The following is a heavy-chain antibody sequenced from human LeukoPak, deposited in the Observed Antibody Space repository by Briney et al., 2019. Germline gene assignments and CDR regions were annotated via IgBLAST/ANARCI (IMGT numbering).Heavy chain of an antibody. Sequence: PGGSLRLSCAASGFTFSSYGMHWVRQAPGKGLEWVAFIWYDGSNKYYADSVKGRFTISRDNSKNTLYLQMNSLRAEDTAVYYCAKEYCSGGSCLNYWGQGTLVTVSS. CDR3: AKEYCSGGSCLNY. V-gene: IGHV3-30*02. CDR2: IWYDGSNK. D-gene: IGHD2-15*01. CDR1: GFTFSSYG. J-gene: IGHJ4*02.